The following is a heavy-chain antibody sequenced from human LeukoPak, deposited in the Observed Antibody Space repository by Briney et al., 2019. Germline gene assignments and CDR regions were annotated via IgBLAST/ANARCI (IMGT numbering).Heavy chain of an antibody. CDR1: GFTFSSYG. Sequence: PGGSLRLSCAASGFTFSSYGMYRVRQAPGKGLEWVAVISYDGSNKYYADSVKGRFTISRDNSKNTLYLQMNSLRAEDTAVYYCAKILPDTVTADYWGQGTLVTVCS. CDR2: ISYDGSNK. J-gene: IGHJ4*02. V-gene: IGHV3-30*18. CDR3: AKILPDTVTADY. D-gene: IGHD4-11*01.